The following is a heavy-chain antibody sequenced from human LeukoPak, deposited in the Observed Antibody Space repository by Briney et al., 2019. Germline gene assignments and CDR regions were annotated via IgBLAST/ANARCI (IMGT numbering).Heavy chain of an antibody. D-gene: IGHD2-15*01. CDR2: IYYSGST. CDR1: GGSISNSNSY. V-gene: IGHV4-39*07. CDR3: ARVVVPGWFDP. J-gene: IGHJ5*02. Sequence: ASETLSLTCTVSGGSISNSNSYWGWIRQSPGKGLEWIANIYYSGSTYYNPSLKSRLTISVDTSKNQFSLKLSSVTAADTAVYYCARVVVPGWFDPWGQGNLVTVSS.